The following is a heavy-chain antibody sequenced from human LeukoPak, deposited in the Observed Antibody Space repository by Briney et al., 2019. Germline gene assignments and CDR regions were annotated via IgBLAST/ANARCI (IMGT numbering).Heavy chain of an antibody. D-gene: IGHD5-24*01. V-gene: IGHV3-30*03. CDR1: GFTFSSYG. CDR2: ISYDGSNK. Sequence: GGSLRLSCAASGFTFSSYGMHWVRQAPGKGLEWVAVISYDGSNKYYADSVKGRFTISRDNSKNTLYLQMNSLRAEDTAVYYCARDGYKRHFDYWGQGTLVTVSS. CDR3: ARDGYKRHFDY. J-gene: IGHJ4*02.